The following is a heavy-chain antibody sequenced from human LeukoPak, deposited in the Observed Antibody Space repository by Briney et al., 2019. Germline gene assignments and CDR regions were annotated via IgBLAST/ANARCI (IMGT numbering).Heavy chain of an antibody. Sequence: SETLSLTCTVSGGSVSRYSWSWIRPPAGKGLEWIGRIHTTGSTDYNPSLKRRVSVSVHTSKNQFSLKMRSVTAADTAFYYCARVLYYGSGSYNWFHPWAQGTLVPVS. CDR2: IHTTGST. CDR1: GGSVSRYS. V-gene: IGHV4-4*07. D-gene: IGHD3-10*01. J-gene: IGHJ5*02. CDR3: ARVLYYGSGSYNWFHP.